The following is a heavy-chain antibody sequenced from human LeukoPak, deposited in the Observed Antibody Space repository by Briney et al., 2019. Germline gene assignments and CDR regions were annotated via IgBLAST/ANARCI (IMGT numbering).Heavy chain of an antibody. V-gene: IGHV4-4*07. CDR3: ARAGDYGDYAGWFDP. D-gene: IGHD4-17*01. Sequence: SETLSLTCTVSGGSISSYYWSWIRQPAGKGLEWIGRINTSGNTNYNPSLKSRVTMSVDTSKNQFSLKLTSVTAADTAVYYCARAGDYGDYAGWFDPWGQGTLVTVSS. J-gene: IGHJ5*02. CDR1: GGSISSYY. CDR2: INTSGNT.